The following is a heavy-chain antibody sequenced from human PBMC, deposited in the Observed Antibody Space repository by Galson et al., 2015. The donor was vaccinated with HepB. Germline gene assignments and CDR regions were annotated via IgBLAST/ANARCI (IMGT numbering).Heavy chain of an antibody. J-gene: IGHJ4*02. CDR1: GSTFSSYG. CDR3: ARTGFLAYCGGDCDRGGG. Sequence: SLRLSCAASGSTFSSYGMHWVRQAPGKGLEWVAVISYDGSNKYYADSMKGRFTISRDNSKNTLYLQMNSLRAEDTAVYYCARTGFLAYCGGDCDRGGGWGQGTLVTVSS. D-gene: IGHD2-21*01. CDR2: ISYDGSNK. V-gene: IGHV3-30*03.